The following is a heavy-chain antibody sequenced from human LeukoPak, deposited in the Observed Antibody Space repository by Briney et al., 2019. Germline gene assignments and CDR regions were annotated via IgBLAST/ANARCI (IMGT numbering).Heavy chain of an antibody. CDR2: ISGGGGTI. CDR1: GFTFSSSA. Sequence: PGGSLRLSCAASGFTFSSSAMSWVRQAPGKGLEWVSVISGGGGTIYYADSVKGRFTISRDNSRNTLYLQMNSLRAEDTALYFCARERGNTYGPFDFWGQGTLVTASS. CDR3: ARERGNTYGPFDF. V-gene: IGHV3-23*01. J-gene: IGHJ4*02. D-gene: IGHD5-18*01.